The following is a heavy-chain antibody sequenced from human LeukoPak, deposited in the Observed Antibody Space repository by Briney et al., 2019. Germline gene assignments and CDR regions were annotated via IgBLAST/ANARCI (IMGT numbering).Heavy chain of an antibody. CDR2: ITGSGGST. Sequence: VGSLRLSCAASGFTFSSYAMSWVRQAPGEGLEWVSAITGSGGSTYYADSVKGRFTISRDNSKNTLYLQMNSLRAEDTAVYYCPKEMAAAGYFDYWGQGTLVTVSS. V-gene: IGHV3-23*01. CDR3: PKEMAAAGYFDY. J-gene: IGHJ4*02. D-gene: IGHD6-13*01. CDR1: GFTFSSYA.